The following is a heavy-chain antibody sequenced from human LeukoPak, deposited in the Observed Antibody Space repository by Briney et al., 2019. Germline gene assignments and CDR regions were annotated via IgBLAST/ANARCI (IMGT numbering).Heavy chain of an antibody. Sequence: GGSLRLSCAASGFTFSSYEMNWVRQAPGKGLEWVSYISSSGSTIYYADSVKGRFTISRDNAKSSLYLQMNSLRAEDTAVYYCARVRGVTPDYWGQGTLVTVSS. D-gene: IGHD3-10*01. CDR3: ARVRGVTPDY. J-gene: IGHJ4*02. CDR2: ISSSGSTI. V-gene: IGHV3-48*03. CDR1: GFTFSSYE.